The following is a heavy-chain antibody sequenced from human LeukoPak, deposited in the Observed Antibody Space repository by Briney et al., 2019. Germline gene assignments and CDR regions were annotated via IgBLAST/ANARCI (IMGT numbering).Heavy chain of an antibody. V-gene: IGHV4-59*08. CDR2: IYYSGST. CDR3: ARHLGTSAYSYGMDV. J-gene: IGHJ6*02. Sequence: SETLSLTCTVSGGFISSYYWSWIRQPPGKGLEWIGYIYYSGSTNYNPSLKSRVTISVDTSKNQLSLKLSSVTAADTAVYYCARHLGTSAYSYGMDVWGQGTTVTVSS. CDR1: GGFISSYY.